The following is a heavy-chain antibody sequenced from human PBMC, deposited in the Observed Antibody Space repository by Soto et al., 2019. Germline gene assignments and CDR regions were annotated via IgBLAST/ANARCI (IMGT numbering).Heavy chain of an antibody. J-gene: IGHJ6*02. D-gene: IGHD5-18*01. V-gene: IGHV1-69*12. CDR1: GGTFSSYA. CDR2: IIPIFGTA. Sequence: QVQLVQSGAEVKKPGSSVKVSCKASGGTFSSYAISWVRQAPGQGLEWMGGIIPIFGTANYAQKFQGRVTIAEDECPSTAYMGLGSLRSEDTAVYYCAGRGDTEGYYYGMDVWGQGTTVTVSS. CDR3: AGRGDTEGYYYGMDV.